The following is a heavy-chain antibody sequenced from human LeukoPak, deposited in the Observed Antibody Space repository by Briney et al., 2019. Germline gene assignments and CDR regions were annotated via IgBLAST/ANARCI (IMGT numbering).Heavy chain of an antibody. CDR2: ISAYNGNT. Sequence: ASVNVSCKASVYTFTRYRISWVRQAPGQGLEWMGWISAYNGNTNYALNLQGRVTMTTDTSTSTAYMELRSLRSDDTAVYYCARAGYYDSSGYSVFDYWGQGTLVTVSS. CDR1: VYTFTRYR. D-gene: IGHD3-22*01. J-gene: IGHJ4*02. V-gene: IGHV1-18*01. CDR3: ARAGYYDSSGYSVFDY.